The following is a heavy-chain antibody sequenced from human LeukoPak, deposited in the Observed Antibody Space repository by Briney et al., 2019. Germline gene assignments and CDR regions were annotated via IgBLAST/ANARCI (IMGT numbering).Heavy chain of an antibody. CDR1: GYTFTSYG. V-gene: IGHV1-18*04. Sequence: ASVNVSCKASGYTFTSYGISWLRQPPGQGLDGMGWISAYNGNTNYAQKLQGRVTMTTDTSTSTAYMELRSLRSDDTAVYYCARVDYDYVWGSYRYMDYWGQGTLVTVSS. CDR3: ARVDYDYVWGSYRYMDY. CDR2: ISAYNGNT. D-gene: IGHD3-16*02. J-gene: IGHJ4*02.